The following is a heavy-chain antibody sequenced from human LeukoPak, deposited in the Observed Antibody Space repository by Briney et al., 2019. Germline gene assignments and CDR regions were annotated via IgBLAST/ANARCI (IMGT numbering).Heavy chain of an antibody. CDR3: ARGDYSYYYDSSGYPDY. V-gene: IGHV1-18*01. D-gene: IGHD3-22*01. Sequence: ASVKVSCKASGYIFTTYGFSWVRQAPGQGVEWMGWISAYNGKTNYAQKFQGRVTMTTDTSTSTAYMALRSLTSDDTAVYYCARGDYSYYYDSSGYPDYWGQGTLVTVSS. J-gene: IGHJ4*02. CDR1: GYIFTTYG. CDR2: ISAYNGKT.